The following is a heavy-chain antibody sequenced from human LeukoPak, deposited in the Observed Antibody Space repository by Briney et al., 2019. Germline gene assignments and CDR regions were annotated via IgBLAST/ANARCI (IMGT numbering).Heavy chain of an antibody. D-gene: IGHD6-13*01. J-gene: IGHJ4*02. CDR3: SSCPYSDG. CDR1: GLTLSSYE. V-gene: IGHV3-48*03. Sequence: PGGSLRLPCAASGLTLSSYEMNWVRQAPGTGLEWVSYIDNIGSTIYYADSVKGRFTISRDNATNTLYMQMNSLRAEETAVNYCSSCPYSDGWGEGTLVSVSS. CDR2: IDNIGSTI.